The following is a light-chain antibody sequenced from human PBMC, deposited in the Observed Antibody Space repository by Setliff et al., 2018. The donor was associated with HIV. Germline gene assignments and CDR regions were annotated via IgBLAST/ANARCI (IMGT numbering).Light chain of an antibody. CDR3: QQTYSLHPG. Sequence: DIQMTQTPSSLSASVGDRVIITCRASQTINNYVHWFQQRPGKAPRLLIYDASTLQSGVPSRFSGSRSGTDFTLTITSLQPEDFATYYCQQTYSLHPGFGQGTKVDIK. J-gene: IGKJ1*01. CDR2: DAS. CDR1: QTINNY. V-gene: IGKV1-39*01.